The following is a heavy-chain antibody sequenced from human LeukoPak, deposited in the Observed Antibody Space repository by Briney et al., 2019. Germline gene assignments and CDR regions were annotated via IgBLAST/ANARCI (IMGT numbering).Heavy chain of an antibody. CDR2: ISSSSSSS. CDR3: ARGGGNMAAAVPFDS. J-gene: IGHJ4*02. D-gene: IGHD6-13*01. CDR1: GFTFSSYH. Sequence: GGSLRLSCGASGFTFSSYHMNWVRQAPGKGLEWVSYISSSSSSSYYADSVKGRFTISRDNAKNSLYLQMNGLRDEDTAVYYCARGGGNMAAAVPFDSWGQGTLVTVSS. V-gene: IGHV3-48*02.